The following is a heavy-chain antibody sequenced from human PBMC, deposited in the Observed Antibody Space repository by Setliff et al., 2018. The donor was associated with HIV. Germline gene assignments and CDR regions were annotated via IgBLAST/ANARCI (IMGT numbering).Heavy chain of an antibody. CDR2: IYADGAFT. D-gene: IGHD5-18*01. CDR3: ARETSRGYPSDAFDI. CDR1: GFTFTNAW. Sequence: LRLSCAASGFTFTNAWMSWVRQAPGKGLEWVSLIYADGAFTYYADSVKGRFTISRDNSHNTLHLQMNSLRVEDTAVYFCARETSRGYPSDAFDIWGQGTMVTVSS. J-gene: IGHJ3*02. V-gene: IGHV3-23*03.